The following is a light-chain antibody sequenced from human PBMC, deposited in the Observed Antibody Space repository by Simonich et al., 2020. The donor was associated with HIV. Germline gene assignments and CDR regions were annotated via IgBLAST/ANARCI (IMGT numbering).Light chain of an antibody. CDR3: QQYNKWPPWT. CDR2: VAS. J-gene: IGKJ1*01. Sequence: EIVMTQSPATLSVSPGERATLSCRASQGVSSNLAWYQQKPGQAPRLLIYVASTRATGSSARFSGSGSGTEFTLTISSLQSEDFAVYYCQQYNKWPPWTFGQGTKVEI. V-gene: IGKV3-15*01. CDR1: QGVSSN.